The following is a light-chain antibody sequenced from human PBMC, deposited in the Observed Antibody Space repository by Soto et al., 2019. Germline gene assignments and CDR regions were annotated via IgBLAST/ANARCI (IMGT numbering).Light chain of an antibody. J-gene: IGKJ1*01. CDR2: AAS. V-gene: IGKV1-39*01. CDR3: QQSYSRPRT. CDR1: QSISSY. Sequence: DIQMTQSPSSLSASVGDRVTITCRASQSISSYLNWYQQKPGKAPKLLIYAASSLQSGVPSRFSGSGSGTDFTLTINSLQPEDFATYFCQQSYSRPRTFGQGTKVDI.